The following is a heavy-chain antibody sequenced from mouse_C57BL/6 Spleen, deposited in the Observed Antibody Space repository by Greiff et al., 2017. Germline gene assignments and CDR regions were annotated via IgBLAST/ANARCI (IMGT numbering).Heavy chain of an antibody. CDR1: GFTFSDYG. CDR2: ISSGSSTI. V-gene: IGHV5-17*01. Sequence: EVKLMESGGGLVKPGGSLKLSCAASGFTFSDYGMHWVRQAPEKGLEWVAYISSGSSTIYYADTVKGRFTISRDNAKNTLFLQMTSLRSEDTAMYYCATIYDGYYDAMDYWGQGTSVTVSS. D-gene: IGHD2-3*01. J-gene: IGHJ4*01. CDR3: ATIYDGYYDAMDY.